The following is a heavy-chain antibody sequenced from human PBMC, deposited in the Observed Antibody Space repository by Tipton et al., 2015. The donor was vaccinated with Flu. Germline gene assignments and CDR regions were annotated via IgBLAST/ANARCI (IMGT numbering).Heavy chain of an antibody. Sequence: GLVKPSETLSLTCTVSGGSISSYTYYWGWFRQSPGTGLEWIGSIYYSGTTYYSPSLKSRVTMSIDTSKNQFSLKLTSVTAADTAVYYCAKEGSYNILTNYYNKGVDPWGQGTLVIVSS. V-gene: IGHV4-39*07. J-gene: IGHJ5*02. D-gene: IGHD3-9*01. CDR3: AKEGSYNILTNYYNKGVDP. CDR1: GGSISSYTYY. CDR2: IYYSGTT.